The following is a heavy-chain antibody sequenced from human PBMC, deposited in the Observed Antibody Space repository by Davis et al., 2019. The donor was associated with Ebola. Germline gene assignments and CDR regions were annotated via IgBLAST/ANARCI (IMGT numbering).Heavy chain of an antibody. CDR1: GFTFSSYS. CDR3: ARDVYHMDV. J-gene: IGHJ6*02. V-gene: IGHV3-48*04. Sequence: GESLKISCAASGFTFSSYSMNWVRQAPGKGLEWVSYISSSSSTIYYADSVKGRFTLSRDNAKNTLYLQMNSLRAEDTAVYYCARDVYHMDVWGQGTTVTVSS. D-gene: IGHD5/OR15-5a*01. CDR2: ISSSSSTI.